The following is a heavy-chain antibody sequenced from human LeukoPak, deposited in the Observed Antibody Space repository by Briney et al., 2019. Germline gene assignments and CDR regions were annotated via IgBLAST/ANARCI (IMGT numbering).Heavy chain of an antibody. Sequence: GASVTVSFKASGYTFTVYYMHWVRQAPGQGLEWMGWINPNSGGTNYTQKFQGRVTMTRDTSISTAYMELSRLRSDDTAVYYCASFRNTAFDPWGQGTLVTVSS. CDR3: ASFRNTAFDP. D-gene: IGHD5-18*01. CDR1: GYTFTVYY. CDR2: INPNSGGT. V-gene: IGHV1-2*02. J-gene: IGHJ5*02.